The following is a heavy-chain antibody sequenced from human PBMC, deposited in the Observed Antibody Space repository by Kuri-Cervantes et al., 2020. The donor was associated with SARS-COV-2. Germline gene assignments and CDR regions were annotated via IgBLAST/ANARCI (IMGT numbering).Heavy chain of an antibody. CDR3: ARELTNWGSGGSAYDAFDI. V-gene: IGHV4-38-2*02. CDR2: IYHSGST. Sequence: GSLRLSCTVSGYSISSGYYWGWIRQPPGKGLEWIGSIYHSGSTYYNPSLKSRVTISVDTSKNQFSLKLSSVTAADTAVYYCARELTNWGSGGSAYDAFDIWGQGTMVPSPQ. J-gene: IGHJ3*02. CDR1: GYSISSGYY. D-gene: IGHD7-27*01.